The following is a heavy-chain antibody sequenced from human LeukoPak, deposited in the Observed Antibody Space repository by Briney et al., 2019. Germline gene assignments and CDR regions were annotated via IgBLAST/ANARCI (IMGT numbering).Heavy chain of an antibody. V-gene: IGHV3-15*01. CDR3: TTRRQDGW. J-gene: IGHJ4*02. CDR2: IKSKSDGGTI. D-gene: IGHD2-15*01. CDR1: GFSFSDAW. Sequence: GGSLRLSCVGSGFSFSDAWMSWVRQAPGKGLEWVGRIKSKSDGGTIDYAAPVKGRFTISRDDSRNTLYLQMNSLKTEDTAVYYCTTRRQDGWWGQGTLVTVS.